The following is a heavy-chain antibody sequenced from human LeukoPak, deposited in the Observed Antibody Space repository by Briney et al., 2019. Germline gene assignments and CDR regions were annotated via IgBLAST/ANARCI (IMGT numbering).Heavy chain of an antibody. J-gene: IGHJ3*02. Sequence: GASVEVSCKASGYTFTSYAMNWVRQAPGQGLEWMGWINTNTGNPTYAQGFTGRFVFSLDTSVSTAYLQISSLKAEDTAIYFCAREILRFDIWGQGTMVTVAS. CDR2: INTNTGNP. V-gene: IGHV7-4-1*02. CDR3: AREILRFDI. CDR1: GYTFTSYA.